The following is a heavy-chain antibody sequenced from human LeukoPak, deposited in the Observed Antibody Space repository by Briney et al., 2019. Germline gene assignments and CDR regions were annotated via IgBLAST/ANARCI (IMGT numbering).Heavy chain of an antibody. V-gene: IGHV3-64*01. CDR1: GFTFSSYA. D-gene: IGHD3-3*01. Sequence: GGSLRLSCAASGFTFSSYAMHWVRQAPGKGLEYVSAISSNAGSTYYANSVKGRFTISRDNSKNTLYLQMGSLRAEDMAVYYCARDHYDFWSGYLYYYYYYMDVWGKGTTVTVSS. CDR2: ISSNAGST. J-gene: IGHJ6*03. CDR3: ARDHYDFWSGYLYYYYYYMDV.